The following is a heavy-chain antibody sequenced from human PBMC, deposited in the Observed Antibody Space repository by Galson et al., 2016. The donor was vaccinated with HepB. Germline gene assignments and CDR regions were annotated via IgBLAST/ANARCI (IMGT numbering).Heavy chain of an antibody. CDR3: AKGGSGHCGKGVCYTAPFDH. CDR2: LSDSGVST. V-gene: IGHV3-23*01. J-gene: IGHJ4*02. Sequence: SLRLSCAASGFSFSNYAMSWVRQAPGKGLEWVASLSDSGVSTYYTDSVRGRFTISRDNAHNTLVLQMNSLRGVDTAVYFCAKGGSGHCGKGVCYTAPFDHWGQGTPVTVSS. CDR1: GFSFSNYA. D-gene: IGHD2-8*01.